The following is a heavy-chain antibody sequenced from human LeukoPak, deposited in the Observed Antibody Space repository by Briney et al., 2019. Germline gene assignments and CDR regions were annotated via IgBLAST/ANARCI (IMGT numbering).Heavy chain of an antibody. J-gene: IGHJ4*02. Sequence: ASVKVSCKASGYTFTSYYMHWVRQAPGQGLEWMGIINPSGGSTSYAQKFQGRVTMTRDTSTSTVYMELSSLRSEDTAVYYCASGIGCGGDCYSRYFDYWGQGTPVTVSS. CDR2: INPSGGST. CDR1: GYTFTSYY. V-gene: IGHV1-46*01. CDR3: ASGIGCGGDCYSRYFDY. D-gene: IGHD2-21*02.